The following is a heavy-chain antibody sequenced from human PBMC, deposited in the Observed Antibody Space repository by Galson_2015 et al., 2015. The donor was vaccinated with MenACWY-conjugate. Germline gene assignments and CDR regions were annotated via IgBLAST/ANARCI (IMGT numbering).Heavy chain of an antibody. D-gene: IGHD6-13*01. J-gene: IGHJ4*02. CDR3: ARDPDSSSWYDY. CDR1: GFTFSSYA. CDR2: ISYDGSNK. Sequence: SLRLSCAASGFTFSSYAMHWVRQAPGKGLEWVAVISYDGSNKYYADSVKGRSTISRDNSKNTLYLQMNSLRAEDTAVYYCARDPDSSSWYDYWGQGTLVTVSS. V-gene: IGHV3-30-3*01.